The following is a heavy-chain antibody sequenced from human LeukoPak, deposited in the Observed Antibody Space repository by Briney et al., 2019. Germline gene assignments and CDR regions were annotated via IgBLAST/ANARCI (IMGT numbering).Heavy chain of an antibody. D-gene: IGHD2/OR15-2a*01. CDR3: AALAIITFSTPDP. CDR2: TNQDGSEK. Sequence: GGSLRLSCAVSGFTFTSYWMGWVRQVPGKGPEWVANTNQDGSEKYYVDSVKGRFIISRDNAKNSLYLQMTSLRADDTAVYYCAALAIITFSTPDPWGQGTLVTVSS. J-gene: IGHJ5*02. V-gene: IGHV3-7*01. CDR1: GFTFTSYW.